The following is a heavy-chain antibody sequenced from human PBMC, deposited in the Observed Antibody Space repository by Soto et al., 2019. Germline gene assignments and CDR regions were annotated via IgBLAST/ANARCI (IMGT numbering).Heavy chain of an antibody. CDR3: VRHRDGGTYTYIDH. V-gene: IGHV3-30-3*01. CDR1: GFTFTAFG. D-gene: IGHD3-10*01. J-gene: IGHJ4*02. CDR2: ISFDGTTK. Sequence: PGGSLRLSCAASGFTFTAFGLHWVRQAPGKGLEWVGLISFDGTTKYFADSVRGRFTISRDNSKNMLFLQLNSLRVEDTAVYYCVRHRDGGTYTYIDHWGPGTLVTVSS.